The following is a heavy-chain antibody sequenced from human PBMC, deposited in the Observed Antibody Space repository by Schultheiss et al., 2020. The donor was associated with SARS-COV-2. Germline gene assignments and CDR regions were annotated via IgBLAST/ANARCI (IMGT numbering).Heavy chain of an antibody. CDR2: ISWNSGSI. D-gene: IGHD2-15*01. J-gene: IGHJ6*02. V-gene: IGHV3-9*01. CDR1: GFTFDDYA. Sequence: SLKISCAASGFTFDDYAMHWVRQAPGKGLEWVSGISWNSGSIGYADSVKGRFTISRDNAKNSLYLQMNSLRAEDTALYYCAKDMGYCSGGSCYSGYYYGMDVWGQGTTVTVSS. CDR3: AKDMGYCSGGSCYSGYYYGMDV.